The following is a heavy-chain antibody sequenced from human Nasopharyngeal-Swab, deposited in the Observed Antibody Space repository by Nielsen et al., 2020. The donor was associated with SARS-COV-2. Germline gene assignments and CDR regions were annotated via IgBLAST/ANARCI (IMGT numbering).Heavy chain of an antibody. CDR1: GYSFTSYC. J-gene: IGHJ4*02. V-gene: IGHV5-51*01. CDR3: ARLGCSSTSCLSELDY. Sequence: GGSLRLSCKGSGYSFTSYCIGWVRQMPGKGLEWMGIIYPGDSDSRYSPSFQGQVTNSADKSISTAYLPWSSLKASDTAMYYCARLGCSSTSCLSELDYWGQGTLVTVSS. D-gene: IGHD2-2*01. CDR2: IYPGDSDS.